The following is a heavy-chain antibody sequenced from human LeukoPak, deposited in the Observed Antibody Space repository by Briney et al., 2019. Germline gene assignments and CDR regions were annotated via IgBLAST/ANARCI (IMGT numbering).Heavy chain of an antibody. V-gene: IGHV4-61*02. CDR2: IYTSGST. CDR3: ARDRALLGFDY. Sequence: TLSLTCTVSGGSISGGSYYWSWIRQPAGKGLEWIGRIYTSGSTNYNPSLKSRVTISVDTSKNQFSLKLSSVTAADMAVYYCARDRALLGFDYWGQGTLVTVSS. CDR1: GGSISGGSYY. J-gene: IGHJ4*02. D-gene: IGHD2-15*01.